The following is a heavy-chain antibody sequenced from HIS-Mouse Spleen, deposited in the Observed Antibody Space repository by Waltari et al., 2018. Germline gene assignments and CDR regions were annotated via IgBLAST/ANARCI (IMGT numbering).Heavy chain of an antibody. V-gene: IGHV4-39*07. D-gene: IGHD6-13*01. CDR2: IYYSGST. CDR1: GGSISRSSDY. J-gene: IGHJ2*01. Sequence: QLQLQESGPGLVKPSETLSLPCTVPGGSISRSSDYWGWIRQPPGKGLEWIGSIYYSGSTYYNPSLKSRVTISVDTSKNQFSLKLSSVTAADTAVYYCAREIPYSSSWYDWYFDLWGRGTLVTVSS. CDR3: AREIPYSSSWYDWYFDL.